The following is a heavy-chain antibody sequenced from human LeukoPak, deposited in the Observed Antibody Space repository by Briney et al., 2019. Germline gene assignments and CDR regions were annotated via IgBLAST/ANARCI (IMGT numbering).Heavy chain of an antibody. CDR3: ARTAYYGSGSYYDAFDI. Sequence: GGSLRLPCAISGFSVSTKYMNWVRQAPGKGPEWVSVLYSDGATYYADSVKGRFTISGDNSKNTLYLQMNNLRGDDTAVYYCARTAYYGSGSYYDAFDIWGQGTMVTVSS. CDR2: LYSDGAT. D-gene: IGHD3-10*01. CDR1: GFSVSTKY. J-gene: IGHJ3*02. V-gene: IGHV3-66*01.